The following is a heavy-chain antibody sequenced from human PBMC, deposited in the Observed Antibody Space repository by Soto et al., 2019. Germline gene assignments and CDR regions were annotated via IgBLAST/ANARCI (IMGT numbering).Heavy chain of an antibody. J-gene: IGHJ4*02. D-gene: IGHD2-8*01. CDR2: ISYDGSNK. V-gene: IGHV3-30*18. CDR1: GFTFSSYG. Sequence: GGSLRLSCAASGFTFSSYGMHWVRQAPGKGLEWVAVISYDGSNKYYADSVKGRFTISRDNSKNTLYLQMNSLRAEDTAAYYCAKDVGIVLMVYAADYWGQGTLVTVSS. CDR3: AKDVGIVLMVYAADY.